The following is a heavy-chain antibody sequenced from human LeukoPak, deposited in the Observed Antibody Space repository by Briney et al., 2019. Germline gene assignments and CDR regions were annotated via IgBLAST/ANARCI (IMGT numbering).Heavy chain of an antibody. V-gene: IGHV4-34*01. CDR2: INHSGST. J-gene: IGHJ6*03. CDR3: ARGRRSYYYYYMDV. CDR1: GGSFSGYY. Sequence: SETLSLTCAVYGGSFSGYYWSWIRQPPGKGLEWIGEINHSGSTNYNPSLKSRVTISVDTSKNQFSLKLSSVTAADAAVYYCARGRRSYYYYYMDVWGKGTTVTVSS.